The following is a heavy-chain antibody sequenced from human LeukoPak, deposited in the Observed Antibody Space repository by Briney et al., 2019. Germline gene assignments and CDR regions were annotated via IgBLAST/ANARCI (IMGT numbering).Heavy chain of an antibody. Sequence: GGSLRLSCAASGFTVSSNYMSWVRQAPGKGLEWVSVIYSGGSTYYADSVKGRFTISRDNSKNTLYLQMNSLRAEDTAVYYCAKDLGYYDSSGPNWFDPWGQGTLVTVSS. V-gene: IGHV3-66*01. CDR2: IYSGGST. CDR3: AKDLGYYDSSGPNWFDP. J-gene: IGHJ5*02. CDR1: GFTVSSNY. D-gene: IGHD3-22*01.